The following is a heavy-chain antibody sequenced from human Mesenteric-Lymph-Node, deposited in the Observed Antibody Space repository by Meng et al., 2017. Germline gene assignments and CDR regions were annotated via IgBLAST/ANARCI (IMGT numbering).Heavy chain of an antibody. V-gene: IGHV4-4*02. CDR1: GGSTSSFIC. J-gene: IGHJ5*02. D-gene: IGHD6-13*01. CDR3: ARVSAAGNEWFDP. CDR2: IYHIGIT. Sequence: SSLAHPTITPPHPVAVSGGSTSSFICSTSCRQPPGNGLEGFVEIYHIGITIYNPSLKSRVTISVDKSKNQFSLTLCSVTAADTAVYYCARVSAAGNEWFDPWGQGTLVTVSS.